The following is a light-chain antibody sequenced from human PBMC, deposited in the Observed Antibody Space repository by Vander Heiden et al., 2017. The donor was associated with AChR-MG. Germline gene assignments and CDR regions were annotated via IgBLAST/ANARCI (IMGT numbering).Light chain of an antibody. CDR1: SSNIGAGYD. CDR2: GNS. V-gene: IGLV1-40*01. CDR3: QSYDSSLSGVV. J-gene: IGLJ2*01. Sequence: QPALTQPPPGSGAPWPRVTISCTGSSSNIGAGYDVHWYQQLPGTAPKLLIYGNSNRPSGVPDRFSGSKSGTSASLAITGLQAEDEADYYCQSYDSSLSGVVFGGGTKLTVL.